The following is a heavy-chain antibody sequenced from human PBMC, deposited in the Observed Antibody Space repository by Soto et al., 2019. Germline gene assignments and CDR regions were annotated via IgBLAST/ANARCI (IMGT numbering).Heavy chain of an antibody. CDR1: GYTFTSYG. Sequence: VASVKVSCKASGYTFTSYGISWVRQAPGQGLEWMGWISAYNGNTNYAQKLQGRVTMTTDTSTSTAYMELRSLRSDDTAVYYCAREVLSCSGGSCYRRFDPWGQGTLVTVSS. CDR2: ISAYNGNT. CDR3: AREVLSCSGGSCYRRFDP. J-gene: IGHJ5*02. V-gene: IGHV1-18*01. D-gene: IGHD2-15*01.